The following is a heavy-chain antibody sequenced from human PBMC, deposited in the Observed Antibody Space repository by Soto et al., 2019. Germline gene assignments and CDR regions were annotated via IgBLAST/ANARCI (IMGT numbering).Heavy chain of an antibody. D-gene: IGHD5-18*01. CDR1: GGSISSSSYY. CDR2: IYYSGST. J-gene: IGHJ4*02. Sequence: SETLSLTCTVSGGSISSSSYYWGWIRQPPGKGLEWIGSIYYSGSTYYNPSLKSRVTISVDTSKNQFSLKLSSVTAADTAVYYCARGYSYASRFDYWGQGTLVTVSS. CDR3: ARGYSYASRFDY. V-gene: IGHV4-39*01.